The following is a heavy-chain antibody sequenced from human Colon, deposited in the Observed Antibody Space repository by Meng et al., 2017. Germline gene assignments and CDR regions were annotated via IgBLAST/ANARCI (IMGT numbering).Heavy chain of an antibody. J-gene: IGHJ1*01. D-gene: IGHD1-26*01. CDR1: GFTFSSYW. V-gene: IGHV3-74*01. CDR3: ARGSDSGSYYGSEYFQH. CDR2: MNSDGSGT. Sequence: GGSLRLSCAASGFTFSSYWMHWVRQAPGKGLVWVSRMNSDGSGTSYADSVKGRFTISRDNAKNMLYLQMNSLRAEDTAVYYCARGSDSGSYYGSEYFQHWGQGTRVTVSS.